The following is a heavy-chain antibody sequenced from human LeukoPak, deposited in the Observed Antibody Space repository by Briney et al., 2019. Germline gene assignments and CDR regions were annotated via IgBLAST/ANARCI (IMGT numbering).Heavy chain of an antibody. CDR1: GFIFRDYG. J-gene: IGHJ4*02. CDR3: AKTTTGYSSGRFPGWPVDY. D-gene: IGHD6-19*01. Sequence: GGSLRLSCEASGFIFRDYGMHWVRQAPGKGLEWVAVISHDGSKKYYGDSVQGRFTISRDNSKNTVYLQMNSLRAEDTAVYYCAKTTTGYSSGRFPGWPVDYWGQGTLVTVSS. CDR2: ISHDGSKK. V-gene: IGHV3-30*18.